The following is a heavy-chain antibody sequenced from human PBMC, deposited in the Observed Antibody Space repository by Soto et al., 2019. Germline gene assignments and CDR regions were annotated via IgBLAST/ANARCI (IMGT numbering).Heavy chain of an antibody. CDR1: GATLSGFD. J-gene: IGHJ5*02. D-gene: IGHD1-1*01. CDR2: IYATGTT. V-gene: IGHV4-4*07. CDR3: VRDGTKTLRDWFDP. Sequence: PSVTMSLTCPVAGATLSGFDLSWIRKTTGKGLEWIGRIYATGTTDYNPSLKSRVMMSVDTSKKQFSLKLRSVTAADTAVYYCVRDGTKTLRDWFDPRGQRSSVTVSS.